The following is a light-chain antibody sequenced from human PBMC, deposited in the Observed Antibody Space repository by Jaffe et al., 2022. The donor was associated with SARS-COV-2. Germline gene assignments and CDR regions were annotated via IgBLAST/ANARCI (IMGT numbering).Light chain of an antibody. Sequence: IQMTQSPPSLSAFVGDRVTITCRASQSMSNYVNWYQQKPGKAPKLLIYAASTLQSGVPSRFSGSESGTDFTLTISSLQPEDSATYYCQQSYSTPLTFGGGTKVEIK. CDR3: QQSYSTPLT. J-gene: IGKJ4*01. V-gene: IGKV1-39*01. CDR1: QSMSNY. CDR2: AAS.